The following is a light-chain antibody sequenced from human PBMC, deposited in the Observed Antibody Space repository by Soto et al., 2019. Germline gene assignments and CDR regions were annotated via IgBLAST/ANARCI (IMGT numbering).Light chain of an antibody. Sequence: DIQMTQSPSSLSASVGDRVTITCRASQSISSYLNWYQQKPGKAPKLLIYAASSLQSGVPSRFSGSGSGTDFTLTISSLQPEDFATYYCQQSYSTLFTFGPATKVDSK. V-gene: IGKV1-39*01. J-gene: IGKJ3*01. CDR1: QSISSY. CDR2: AAS. CDR3: QQSYSTLFT.